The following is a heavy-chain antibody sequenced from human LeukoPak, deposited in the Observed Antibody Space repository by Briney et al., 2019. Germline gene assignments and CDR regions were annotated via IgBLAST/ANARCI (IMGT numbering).Heavy chain of an antibody. CDR1: GVIFSSYW. V-gene: IGHV3-7*01. CDR3: AREGVAYEILTGYSPFDY. CDR2: INKDGSEK. D-gene: IGHD3-9*01. J-gene: IGHJ4*02. Sequence: GGSLRLSCAAPGVIFSSYWMNWVCQAPGKGVEAVANINKDGSEKNYVDSVKGRFTLSRDNAKNSLYLQMHSPRPEDTAVYHCAREGVAYEILTGYSPFDYWGQGTLVTVSS.